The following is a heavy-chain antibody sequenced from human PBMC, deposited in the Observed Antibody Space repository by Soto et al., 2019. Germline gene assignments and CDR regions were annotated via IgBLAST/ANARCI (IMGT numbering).Heavy chain of an antibody. CDR2: INPDGSEK. J-gene: IGHJ4*02. CDR3: SRSLDS. V-gene: IGHV3-7*01. Sequence: GGSLRLSCAASGFTFSSFWMDWVRQAPGKVLEWVANINPDGSEKHYVDSVKGRFTISRDNAKNSLYLQMSSLTAEDSALYYCSRSLDSWGQGTRVNVSS. CDR1: GFTFSSFW.